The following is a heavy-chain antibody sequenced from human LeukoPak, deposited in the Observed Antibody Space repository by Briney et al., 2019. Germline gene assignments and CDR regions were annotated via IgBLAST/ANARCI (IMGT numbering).Heavy chain of an antibody. CDR1: GFTFSSYA. D-gene: IGHD2-21*02. CDR3: AKFGYCGGDCYFREFDY. V-gene: IGHV3-23*01. J-gene: IGHJ4*02. Sequence: GGSLRLSCAASGFTFSSYAMSWVRQAPGKGLEWVSAISGSGGSTYYADSVKGRFTISRDNSKNTLYLQMNSLRAEDTAVYYCAKFGYCGGDCYFREFDYWGQGTLVTVSS. CDR2: ISGSGGST.